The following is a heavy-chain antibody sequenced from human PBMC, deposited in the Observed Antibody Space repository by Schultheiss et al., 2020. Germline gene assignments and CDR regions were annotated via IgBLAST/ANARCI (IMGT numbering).Heavy chain of an antibody. V-gene: IGHV3-7*03. CDR1: GFTFSSYW. Sequence: GGSLRLSCAASGFTFSSYWMSWVRQAPGKGLEWVANIKQDGSEKYYVDSVKGRFTISRDNAKNSLYLQMNSLRAEDTAVYYCAREPGENWPVQSYGMDVWGQGTTVTVSS. CDR3: AREPGENWPVQSYGMDV. CDR2: IKQDGSEK. J-gene: IGHJ6*02. D-gene: IGHD1-1*01.